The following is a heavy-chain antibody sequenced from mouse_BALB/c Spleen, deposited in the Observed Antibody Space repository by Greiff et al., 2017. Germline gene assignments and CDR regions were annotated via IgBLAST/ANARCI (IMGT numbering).Heavy chain of an antibody. D-gene: IGHD2-1*01. CDR2: ILPGSGST. J-gene: IGHJ3*01. CDR1: RYTFSSYW. Sequence: QVQLQQSGAELMKPGASVKISCKATRYTFSSYWIEWVKQRPGHGLEWIGEILPGSGSTNYNEKFKGKATFTADTSSNTAYMQLSSLTSEDSAVYYCARPWGNLAWFAYWGQGTLVTVSA. CDR3: ARPWGNLAWFAY. V-gene: IGHV1-9*01.